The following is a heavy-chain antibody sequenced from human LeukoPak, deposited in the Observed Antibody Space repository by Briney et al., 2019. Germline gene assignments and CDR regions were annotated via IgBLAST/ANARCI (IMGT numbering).Heavy chain of an antibody. CDR3: ARGLLQYVDWLLPSFDY. CDR2: ISWNSGSI. D-gene: IGHD3-9*01. Sequence: GRSLRLSCAASGFTFDDYAMHWVRQAPGKGLEWVSGISWNSGSIGYADSVKGRFTISRDNAKNSLYLQMNSLRAEDTAVYYCARGLLQYVDWLLPSFDYWGQGTLVTVSS. J-gene: IGHJ4*02. CDR1: GFTFDDYA. V-gene: IGHV3-9*01.